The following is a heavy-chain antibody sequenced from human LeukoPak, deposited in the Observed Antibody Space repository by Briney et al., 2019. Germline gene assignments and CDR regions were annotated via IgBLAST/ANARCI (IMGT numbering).Heavy chain of an antibody. Sequence: SVKVSCTASGGTFSSYAISWVRQAPGQGLEWMGGIIPIFGTANYAQKFQGRVTITADKSTSTAYMELSSLRSEDTAVYYCARLAHYYGSGSYYHYFDYWGQGTLVTVSS. CDR2: IIPIFGTA. V-gene: IGHV1-69*06. D-gene: IGHD3-10*01. CDR3: ARLAHYYGSGSYYHYFDY. CDR1: GGTFSSYA. J-gene: IGHJ4*02.